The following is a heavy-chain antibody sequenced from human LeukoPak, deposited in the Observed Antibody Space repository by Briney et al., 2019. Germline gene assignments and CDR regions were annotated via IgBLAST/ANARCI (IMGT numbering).Heavy chain of an antibody. D-gene: IGHD3-10*01. CDR1: GFTFDDYA. Sequence: GRSLRLSCAASGFTFDDYAMHWVRQAPGKGLEWVSGISWNSGSIGYADSVKGRFTISRDNAKNSLYLQMNSLRAEDMALYYCAKDVGSQWFGELSDAFDIWGQGTMVTVSS. CDR3: AKDVGSQWFGELSDAFDI. V-gene: IGHV3-9*03. CDR2: ISWNSGSI. J-gene: IGHJ3*02.